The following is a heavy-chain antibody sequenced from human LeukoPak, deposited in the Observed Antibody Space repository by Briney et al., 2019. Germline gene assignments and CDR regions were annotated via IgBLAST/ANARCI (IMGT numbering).Heavy chain of an antibody. Sequence: SETLSLTCTVSGGSISSSSYYWGWIRQPPGKGLEWIGSIYYSGSTYHNPSLKSRVTISVDTSKNQFSLKLSSVTAADTAVYYCARVPLGEELRGGAFDIWGQGTMVTVSS. CDR1: GGSISSSSYY. J-gene: IGHJ3*02. D-gene: IGHD1-7*01. V-gene: IGHV4-39*07. CDR3: ARVPLGEELRGGAFDI. CDR2: IYYSGST.